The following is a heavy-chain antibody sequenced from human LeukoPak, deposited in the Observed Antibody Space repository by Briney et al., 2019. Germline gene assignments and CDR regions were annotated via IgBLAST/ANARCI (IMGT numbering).Heavy chain of an antibody. CDR1: GFTFSSYS. Sequence: PGGSLRLSCAASGFTFSSYSMIWVRQAPGKGLEWVSSISSSSSYIYYADSVKGRFTISRDNAKNSLYLQMNSLRAEDTAVYYCASLESVGASVGPWGQGTLVTVSS. CDR3: ASLESVGASVGP. D-gene: IGHD1-26*01. V-gene: IGHV3-21*01. J-gene: IGHJ5*02. CDR2: ISSSSSYI.